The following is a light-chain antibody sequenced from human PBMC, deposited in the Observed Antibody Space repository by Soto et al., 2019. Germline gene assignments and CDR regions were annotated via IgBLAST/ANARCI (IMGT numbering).Light chain of an antibody. Sequence: DIQMTQSPSSVSASVGDRVTITCRASQSISNRLAWYQQRPGGAPKLLVYAASSLKSGVPSRFSGSGSGTDFTLTISSLQPEDFGTYYCQQATYFPITFGQGTRLEIK. CDR3: QQATYFPIT. V-gene: IGKV1-12*01. CDR1: QSISNR. J-gene: IGKJ5*01. CDR2: AAS.